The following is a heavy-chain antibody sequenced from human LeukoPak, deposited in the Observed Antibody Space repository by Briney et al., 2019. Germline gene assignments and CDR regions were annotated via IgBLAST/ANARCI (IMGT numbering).Heavy chain of an antibody. V-gene: IGHV3-11*01. D-gene: IGHD1-1*01. CDR1: GFTLSDYY. CDR3: ARPHGTLIASYYFDS. J-gene: IGHJ4*02. CDR2: ISGSGTTK. Sequence: GGSLRLSCAASGFTLSDYYMSWIRQAPGKGLEWVSCISGSGTTKYYTDSVKGRFTISRDNAKNSLYLRMTSLRADDTGVYYCARPHGTLIASYYFDSWGQGTLVTVSS.